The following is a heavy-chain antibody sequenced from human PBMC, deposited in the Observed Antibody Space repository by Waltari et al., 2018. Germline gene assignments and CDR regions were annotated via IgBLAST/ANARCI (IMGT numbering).Heavy chain of an antibody. CDR2: IYYSGST. CDR1: GGSISSSSYY. CDR3: AATYYYGSGTPTNFDY. V-gene: IGHV4-39*01. Sequence: QLQLQESGPGLVKPSETLSLTCTVSGGSISSSSYYWGWIRQPPGKGLEWIGGIYYSGSTYSNPTRKSRVTISVDTSKNQFSLKLSSVTAADTAVYYCAATYYYGSGTPTNFDYWGQGTLVTVSS. D-gene: IGHD3-10*01. J-gene: IGHJ4*02.